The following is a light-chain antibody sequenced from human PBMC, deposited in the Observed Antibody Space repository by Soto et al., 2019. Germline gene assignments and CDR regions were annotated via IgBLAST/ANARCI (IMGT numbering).Light chain of an antibody. V-gene: IGKV3-20*01. Sequence: EIVLTQSPGTLSLSPGERATPSCRASQSVSSYYLAWYQQKPGQAPRLLIYAASSRATGIPDRFSGGGSGTDFTLTISRLEPEDFAVYYCQQCGSSPWTVGQGTKVDIK. CDR1: QSVSSYY. CDR2: AAS. J-gene: IGKJ1*01. CDR3: QQCGSSPWT.